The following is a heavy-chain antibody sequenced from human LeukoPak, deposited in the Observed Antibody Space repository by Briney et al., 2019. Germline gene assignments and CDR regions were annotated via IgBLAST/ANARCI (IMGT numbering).Heavy chain of an antibody. J-gene: IGHJ4*02. D-gene: IGHD2-15*01. Sequence: SETLSLTCAVSGYSISSGYYWGWIRQPPGKGLEWIGSIYHSGSTYYNPSLKSRVTISVDTSKNQFSLKLSSVTAADTAVYYCARVVGSADYWGQGTLVTVSS. CDR3: ARVVGSADY. CDR2: IYHSGST. V-gene: IGHV4-38-2*01. CDR1: GYSISSGYY.